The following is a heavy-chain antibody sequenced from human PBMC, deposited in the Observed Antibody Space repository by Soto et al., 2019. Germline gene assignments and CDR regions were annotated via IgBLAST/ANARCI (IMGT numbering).Heavy chain of an antibody. D-gene: IGHD6-13*01. CDR1: GYSFTSYW. CDR3: ARHHGSPGSYFGLDV. V-gene: IGHV5-51*01. Sequence: GESLKISCKGSGYSFTSYWINWVRQMPGKGLEWMGIIYPGDSDTRHSPSFQGQVTISADKSIDTAYLQWRSLKASDTAVYYCARHHGSPGSYFGLDVWGQGTTVTVSS. J-gene: IGHJ6*02. CDR2: IYPGDSDT.